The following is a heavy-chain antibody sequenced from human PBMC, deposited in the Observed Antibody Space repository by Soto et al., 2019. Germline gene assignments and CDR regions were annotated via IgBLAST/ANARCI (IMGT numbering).Heavy chain of an antibody. Sequence: EVQLVESGGDLVQPGGSLRLSCAASGFSFSSYYMTWVRQAPGKGLEWVANIKEDGTEEFYVDSATGRFTISRDNAKNSLFPQMDSLRAEDTAVYYCTSGPLGAAHYWGQGTLVSVSS. V-gene: IGHV3-7*01. CDR2: IKEDGTEE. CDR1: GFSFSSYY. D-gene: IGHD6-25*01. CDR3: TSGPLGAAHY. J-gene: IGHJ4*02.